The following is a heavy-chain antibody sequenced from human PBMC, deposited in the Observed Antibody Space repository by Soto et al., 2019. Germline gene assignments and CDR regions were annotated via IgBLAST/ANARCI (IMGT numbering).Heavy chain of an antibody. CDR3: AKDDGTYYDFWSGLTNYYYYGMDV. J-gene: IGHJ6*02. Sequence: GGSLRLSCAASGFTFSSHAMSWVRQAPEKGLEWVSAISGSGGSTYYADSVKGRFTISTDNSKNTLYLQMNSLRAEDTAVYYCAKDDGTYYDFWSGLTNYYYYGMDVWGQGTTVTVSS. CDR2: ISGSGGST. CDR1: GFTFSSHA. D-gene: IGHD3-3*01. V-gene: IGHV3-23*01.